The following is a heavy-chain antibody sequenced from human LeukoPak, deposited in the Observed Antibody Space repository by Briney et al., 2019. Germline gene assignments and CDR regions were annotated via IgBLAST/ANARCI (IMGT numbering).Heavy chain of an antibody. D-gene: IGHD3-9*01. V-gene: IGHV3-21*01. CDR3: ARSTISSTYYYYYYGMDV. J-gene: IGHJ6*02. Sequence: GGSLRLSCAASGFTFSSYSMNWVRQAPGKGLEWVSSISSSSSYIYYADSVKGRFTISRDNAKNSLYLQMNSLRAEDTAMYYCARSTISSTYYYYYYGMDVWGQGTVVTVSS. CDR1: GFTFSSYS. CDR2: ISSSSSYI.